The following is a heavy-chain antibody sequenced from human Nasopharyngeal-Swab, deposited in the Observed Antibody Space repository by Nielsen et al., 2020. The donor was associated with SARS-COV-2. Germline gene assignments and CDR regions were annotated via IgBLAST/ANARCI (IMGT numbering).Heavy chain of an antibody. J-gene: IGHJ3*02. CDR3: TRDFSAAAGSFDI. Sequence: GESLKISCAASGFTFSSYAMSWVRQAPGKGLEWVSAISGSGGSTYYADSVKGRFTISRDNAKNTLYLQMHSLRAEDTAVYYCTRDFSAAAGSFDIWGQGTMVTVSS. D-gene: IGHD6-13*01. V-gene: IGHV3-23*01. CDR1: GFTFSSYA. CDR2: ISGSGGST.